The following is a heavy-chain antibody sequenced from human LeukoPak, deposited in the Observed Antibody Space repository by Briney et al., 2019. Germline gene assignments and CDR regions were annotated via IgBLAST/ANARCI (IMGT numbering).Heavy chain of an antibody. CDR2: ISSRRS. D-gene: IGHD5-18*01. CDR1: GFTFSSYT. CDR3: VREGGGGYSYDY. Sequence: GGSLRLSCAASGFTFSSYTMIWVRQAPGKRLEWVSSISSRRSYYADSVTGRFTISRDNAKNSLYLQMNSLRVEDTAVYYCVREGGGGYSYDYWGQGTLVTVSS. J-gene: IGHJ4*02. V-gene: IGHV3-21*01.